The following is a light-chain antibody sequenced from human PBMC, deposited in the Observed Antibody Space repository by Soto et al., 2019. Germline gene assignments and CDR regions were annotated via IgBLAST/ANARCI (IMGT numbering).Light chain of an antibody. J-gene: IGKJ4*01. CDR3: QQYNTWLFT. V-gene: IGKV3-15*01. CDR1: QSVGAN. CDR2: GAS. Sequence: EIVMTQSPATLSVSPGDRVTLSCRASQSVGANLAWYQQKPGQAPRLLIYGASTRATTIPDRFSGSGSGTECTLTISSLQSEDFAVYYCQQYNTWLFTFGGGTRVESK.